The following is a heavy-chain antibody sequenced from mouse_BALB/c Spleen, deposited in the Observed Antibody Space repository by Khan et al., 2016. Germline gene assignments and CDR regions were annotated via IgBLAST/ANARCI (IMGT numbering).Heavy chain of an antibody. CDR1: GFTFNTYA. V-gene: IGHV10-1*02. CDR3: IGYEYDY. D-gene: IGHD2-4*01. J-gene: IGHJ4*01. Sequence: EVQLVESGGGLVQPKGSLKLSCAASGFTFNTYAMNWVRQAPGKGLEWVARIKSKTNNYATYYADSVKDRFTISRDDSQGMLYLQMNNLKTEDTAMYCGIGYEYDYWGQGTSVTVSS. CDR2: IKSKTNNYAT.